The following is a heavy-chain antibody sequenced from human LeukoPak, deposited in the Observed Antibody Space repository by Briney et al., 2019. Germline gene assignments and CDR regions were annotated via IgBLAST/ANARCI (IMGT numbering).Heavy chain of an antibody. CDR1: GGSISSSSYY. D-gene: IGHD1/OR15-1a*01. Sequence: PSETLSLTCTVSGGSISSSSYYWGWIRQPPGKGLEWIGSIYYSGSTYYNPSLKSRVTISVDTSKNQFSLKLSSVTAADTAVYYCARVLGGTTNWFDPWGQGTLVTVSS. CDR3: ARVLGGTTNWFDP. J-gene: IGHJ5*02. CDR2: IYYSGST. V-gene: IGHV4-39*07.